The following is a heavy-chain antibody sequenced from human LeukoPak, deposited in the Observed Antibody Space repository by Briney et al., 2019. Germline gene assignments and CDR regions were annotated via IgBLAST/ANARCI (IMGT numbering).Heavy chain of an antibody. CDR1: GFTFSSYA. D-gene: IGHD3-3*01. J-gene: IGHJ4*02. CDR2: ISGSGGST. V-gene: IGHV3-23*01. Sequence: PGGSLRLSCAASGFTFSSYAMSWVRQAPGKGLEWVSAISGSGGSTYYADSVKGRFTISRDNSKNTLYLQMNSLRAEDTAVYYCAKGFVADFWSGYNHFDYWGQGTLVTVSS. CDR3: AKGFVADFWSGYNHFDY.